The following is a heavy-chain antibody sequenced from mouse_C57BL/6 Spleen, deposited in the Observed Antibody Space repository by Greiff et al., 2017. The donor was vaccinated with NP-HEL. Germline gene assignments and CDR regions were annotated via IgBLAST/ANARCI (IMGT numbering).Heavy chain of an antibody. CDR2: IDPETGGT. D-gene: IGHD2-1*01. Sequence: VKLMESGAELVRPGASVTLSCKASGYTFTDYEMHWVKQTPVHGLEWIGAIDPETGGTAYNQKFKGKAILTADKSSSTAYMELRSLTSEDSAVYYCTRESYGNSFAYWGQGTLVTVSA. V-gene: IGHV1-15*01. CDR3: TRESYGNSFAY. CDR1: GYTFTDYE. J-gene: IGHJ3*01.